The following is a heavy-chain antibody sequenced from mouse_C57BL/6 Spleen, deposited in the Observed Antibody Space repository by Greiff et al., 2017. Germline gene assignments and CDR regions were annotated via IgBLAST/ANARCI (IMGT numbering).Heavy chain of an antibody. J-gene: IGHJ3*01. D-gene: IGHD1-1*01. CDR3: ARDDYYGSSYEYAY. V-gene: IGHV1-26*01. Sequence: VQLQQSGPELVKPGASVKISCKASGYTFTDYYMNWVKQSHGKSLEWIGDINPNNGGTSYNQKFKGKATLTVDKSSSTAYMELRSLTSEDSAVYYCARDDYYGSSYEYAYWGQGTLVTVSA. CDR1: GYTFTDYY. CDR2: INPNNGGT.